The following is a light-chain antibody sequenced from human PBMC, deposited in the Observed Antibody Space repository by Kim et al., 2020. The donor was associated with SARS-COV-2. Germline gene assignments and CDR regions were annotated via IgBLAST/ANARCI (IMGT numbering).Light chain of an antibody. J-gene: IGKJ4*01. CDR2: GAS. V-gene: IGKV3-20*01. CDR3: QQHGSSLFT. Sequence: EIVLTQSPGTLSLSPGERATLSCRASQSLSDSYLAWYQQKPGQAPRLLIYGASRRATDIPDRFSGSGSGTDFTLTISRLEPEDFAVYYCQQHGSSLFTFGGGTKVDIK. CDR1: QSLSDSY.